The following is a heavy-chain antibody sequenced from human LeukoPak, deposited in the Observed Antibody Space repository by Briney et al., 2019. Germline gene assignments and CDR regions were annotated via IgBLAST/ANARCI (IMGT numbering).Heavy chain of an antibody. D-gene: IGHD3-16*01. V-gene: IGHV1-8*01. CDR2: INPNSGNT. CDR1: GYTFTSYD. J-gene: IGHJ4*02. CDR3: ARGRGEYDYVWESHPFDY. Sequence: ASVKVSCKASGYTFTSYDINWVRQATGQGLEWMGWINPNSGNTGYAQKFQGRVTMTRNTSISTAYMELSSLRSEDTAVYYCARGRGEYDYVWESHPFDYWGQGTLVTVSS.